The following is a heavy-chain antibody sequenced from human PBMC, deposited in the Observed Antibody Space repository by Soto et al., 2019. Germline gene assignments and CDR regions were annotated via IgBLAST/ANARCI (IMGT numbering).Heavy chain of an antibody. Sequence: SVKVSCKASGYAFSSYAISWVRQAPGQGLEWMGGIIPIFGTTKHAQKFQGRVTSTADASTDTAYMEVSGLTSEDTAVYYCATGMPRVGAAFGPWGQGTLVTVSS. J-gene: IGHJ5*02. CDR3: ATGMPRVGAAFGP. CDR2: IIPIFGTT. CDR1: GYAFSSYA. V-gene: IGHV1-69*13. D-gene: IGHD2-15*01.